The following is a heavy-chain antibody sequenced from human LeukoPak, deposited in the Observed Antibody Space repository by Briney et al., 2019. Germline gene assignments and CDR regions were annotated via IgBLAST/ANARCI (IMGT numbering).Heavy chain of an antibody. D-gene: IGHD4-23*01. V-gene: IGHV1-46*01. CDR2: INPSGGST. J-gene: IGHJ4*02. Sequence: ASVKVSCKASGYTFISYYMHWVRQAPGQGLEWMGIINPSGGSTSYAQKFQGRVTLTRDMSTSTVYMELSSLKSEDTAVYYCAREEGGNSGPLDYWGQGTLVTVSS. CDR3: AREEGGNSGPLDY. CDR1: GYTFISYY.